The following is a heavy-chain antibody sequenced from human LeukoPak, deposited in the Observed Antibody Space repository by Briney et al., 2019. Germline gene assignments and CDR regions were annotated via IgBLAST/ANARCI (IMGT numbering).Heavy chain of an antibody. J-gene: IGHJ6*03. CDR3: ARGKGGQYYYYYYMDV. CDR2: MNPNSGNT. V-gene: IGHV1-8*03. Sequence: ASVKVSCKASGYTFTGYDINWVRQATGQGLEWMGWMNPNSGNTGYAQKFQGRVTITRNTSISTAYMELSSLRSEDTAVYYCARGKGGQYYYYYYMDVWGKGTTVTVSS. CDR1: GYTFTGYD.